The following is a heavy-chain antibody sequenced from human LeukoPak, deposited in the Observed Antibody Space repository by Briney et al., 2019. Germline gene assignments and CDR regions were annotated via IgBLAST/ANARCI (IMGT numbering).Heavy chain of an antibody. CDR3: AKDASVAGTTNNYFDY. D-gene: IGHD6-19*01. CDR1: GFTFSDYY. V-gene: IGHV3-9*03. Sequence: GGSLRLSCAASGFTFSDYYMSWIRQAPGKGLEWVSGISWNSGSIGYADSVKGRFTISRDNAKNSLYLQMNSLRAEDMALYYCAKDASVAGTTNNYFDYWGQGTLVTVSS. CDR2: ISWNSGSI. J-gene: IGHJ4*02.